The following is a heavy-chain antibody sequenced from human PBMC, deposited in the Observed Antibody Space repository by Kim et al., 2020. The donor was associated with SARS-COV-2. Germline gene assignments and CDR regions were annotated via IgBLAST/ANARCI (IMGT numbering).Heavy chain of an antibody. CDR1: GFTFSDYY. V-gene: IGHV3-11*01. D-gene: IGHD6-13*01. J-gene: IGHJ4*02. CDR2: ISNSGFTT. Sequence: GSLRLSCAASGFTFSDYYMSWIRQAPGKGLEWVSYISNSGFTTHYADSVKGRFTISRDNAKNSLYLQMNSLRAEVTAVYYCARVGSTVAAGSIDYWGQGTLVTVSS. CDR3: ARVGSTVAAGSIDY.